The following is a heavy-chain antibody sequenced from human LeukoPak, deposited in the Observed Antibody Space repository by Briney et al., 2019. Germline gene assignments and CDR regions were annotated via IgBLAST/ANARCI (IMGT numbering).Heavy chain of an antibody. CDR1: GFTFQNYA. CDR2: ISGSGPST. J-gene: IGHJ4*02. D-gene: IGHD2-15*01. Sequence: GKSLRLSCAASGFTFQNYAMSWVRQAPGKGLEWASSISGSGPSTDYADSVKGRFTISRDNSKNTLYLQMNSLRAEDTAVYYCAKDCAGSSCYSSELDYWGQGTLVTVSS. V-gene: IGHV3-23*01. CDR3: AKDCAGSSCYSSELDY.